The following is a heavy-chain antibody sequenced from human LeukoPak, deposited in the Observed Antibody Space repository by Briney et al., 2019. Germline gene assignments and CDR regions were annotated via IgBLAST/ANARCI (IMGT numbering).Heavy chain of an antibody. J-gene: IGHJ4*02. V-gene: IGHV3-23*01. CDR2: ISGSGGST. CDR1: GLTFSSYA. CDR3: AKDPFWQQQLPRKFDY. Sequence: GGSLRLSCAASGLTFSSYAMSWVRQAPEKGLKWVSAISGSGGSTYYADSVEGRFTISRDNSKNTLYLQMNSLRAEDTAVYYCAKDPFWQQQLPRKFDYWGQGTLVTVSS. D-gene: IGHD6-13*01.